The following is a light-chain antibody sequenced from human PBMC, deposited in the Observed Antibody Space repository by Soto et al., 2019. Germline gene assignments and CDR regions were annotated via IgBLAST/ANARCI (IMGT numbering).Light chain of an antibody. V-gene: IGKV3-20*01. Sequence: EIVLTQSPGTLCLSPGERATLSCRASQSVSNNYLGWYQQKPGQAPRLLVYGASRRATGIPDRFSGSGSGTDFTLTISGLEAEDFAVYYCQQYGNSLPWTFGQGTKVEIK. CDR2: GAS. CDR3: QQYGNSLPWT. CDR1: QSVSNNY. J-gene: IGKJ1*01.